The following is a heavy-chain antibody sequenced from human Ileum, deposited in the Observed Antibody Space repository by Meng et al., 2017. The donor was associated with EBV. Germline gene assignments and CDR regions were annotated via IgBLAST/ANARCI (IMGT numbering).Heavy chain of an antibody. CDR3: ARPIAAAGWFDP. J-gene: IGHJ5*02. CDR1: GGPINSSSYY. D-gene: IGHD6-13*01. V-gene: IGHV4-39*01. CDR2: IYYSGRT. Sequence: RQLQEPGPGLVKPSETLARPCTVSGGPINSSSYYWGWIRQPPGKGLEWIGSIYYSGRTYYNPSLKSRVTISVDTSKNQFSLKLSSVTAADTAVYYCARPIAAAGWFDPWGQGTLVTVSS.